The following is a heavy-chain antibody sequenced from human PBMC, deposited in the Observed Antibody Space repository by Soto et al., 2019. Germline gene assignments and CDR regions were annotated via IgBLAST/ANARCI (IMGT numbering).Heavy chain of an antibody. J-gene: IGHJ6*02. Sequence: GGSLRLSCAASGFTFSSYAMHWVRQAPGKGLEWVAVISYDGSNKYYADSVKGRFTISRDNSKNTLYLQMNSLRAEDTAVYYCARDDLLGYYDILTGYPINPDYYYCGMDVWGQGTTVTVSS. CDR1: GFTFSSYA. CDR2: ISYDGSNK. D-gene: IGHD3-9*01. CDR3: ARDDLLGYYDILTGYPINPDYYYCGMDV. V-gene: IGHV3-30-3*01.